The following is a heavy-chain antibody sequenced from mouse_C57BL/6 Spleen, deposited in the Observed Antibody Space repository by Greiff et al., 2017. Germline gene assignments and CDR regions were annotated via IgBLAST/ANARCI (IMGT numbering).Heavy chain of an antibody. V-gene: IGHV6-3*01. J-gene: IGHJ3*01. CDR3: TGQRAWCAY. CDR1: GFTFSNYW. CDR2: IRLKSDNYAT. Sequence: EVKLQASGGGLVQPGGSMKLSCVASGFTFSNYWLNWVRQSPETGLEWVAQIRLKSDNYATPYAESVKGRFTISRDDSKSSVYLQRNNVRAEDTGIDYCTGQRAWCAYWGQGTLVTVSA.